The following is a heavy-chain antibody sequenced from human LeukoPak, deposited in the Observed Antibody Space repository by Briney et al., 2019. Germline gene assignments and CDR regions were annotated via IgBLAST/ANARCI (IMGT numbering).Heavy chain of an antibody. CDR1: GFTFDDYG. J-gene: IGHJ3*02. D-gene: IGHD5-18*01. CDR3: ARASGYSYGVDAFDI. CDR2: INWNGGST. Sequence: PGGSLRLSCAASGFTFDDYGMSWVRQAPGKGLEWVSGINWNGGSTGYADSVKGRFTISRDNAKNSLYLQMNSLRAEDTAVYYCARASGYSYGVDAFDIWGQGTMVTVSS. V-gene: IGHV3-20*04.